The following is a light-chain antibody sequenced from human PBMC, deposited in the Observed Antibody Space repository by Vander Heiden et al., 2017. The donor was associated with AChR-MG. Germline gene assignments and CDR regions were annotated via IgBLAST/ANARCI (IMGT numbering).Light chain of an antibody. V-gene: IGKV3-20*01. Sequence: EIVLTQSPGTLSLSPGERATLSCRASQSVSSSYLAWCQQKPGQAPRLLIYGASSRATGIPDRFSGSGYGTDFTLTISRLEPEDFAVYYCQQDGSSPWLTFGGGTKVEIK. J-gene: IGKJ4*01. CDR3: QQDGSSPWLT. CDR2: GAS. CDR1: QSVSSSY.